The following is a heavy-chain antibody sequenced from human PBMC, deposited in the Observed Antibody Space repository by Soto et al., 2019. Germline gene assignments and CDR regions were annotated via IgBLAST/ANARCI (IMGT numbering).Heavy chain of an antibody. J-gene: IGHJ4*02. CDR3: ARDRSRYSSSWYDPY. D-gene: IGHD6-13*01. V-gene: IGHV3-7*03. CDR1: GFTFSSYW. Sequence: GGSLRLSCAASGFTFSSYWMSWVRQAPGKGLEWVANIKQDGSERYYVDSVKGRFTISRDNAKNSLYLQMNSLRAEDTAVYYCARDRSRYSSSWYDPYWGQGTLVTVSS. CDR2: IKQDGSER.